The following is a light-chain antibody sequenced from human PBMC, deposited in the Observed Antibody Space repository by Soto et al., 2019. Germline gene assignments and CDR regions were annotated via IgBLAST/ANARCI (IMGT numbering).Light chain of an antibody. CDR2: GNS. V-gene: IGLV1-40*01. CDR1: RSNIGAGFD. CDR3: QSYDNSLSGYV. J-gene: IGLJ1*01. Sequence: QSVLTQPPSVSGAPGQRVTISCTGSRSNIGAGFDVQWYQQLPGTAPKLLMYGNSNRPSGVPDRCSGSKSGTSASLAITGLQAEDEADYYCQSYDNSLSGYVFGTGTKLTVL.